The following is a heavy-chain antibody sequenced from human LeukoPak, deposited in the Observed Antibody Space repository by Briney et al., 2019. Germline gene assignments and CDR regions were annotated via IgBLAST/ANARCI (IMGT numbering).Heavy chain of an antibody. CDR3: AKERDTAMVTIDY. Sequence: GGSLRLSCAASGFTFSSYGMHWVRQAPGKGLEWVAFIRDDGSNKYYADSVKGRFTISRDNSKNTLYLQMNSLRAEDTAVYYCAKERDTAMVTIDYWGQGTLVTVSS. D-gene: IGHD5-18*01. J-gene: IGHJ4*02. CDR1: GFTFSSYG. V-gene: IGHV3-30*02. CDR2: IRDDGSNK.